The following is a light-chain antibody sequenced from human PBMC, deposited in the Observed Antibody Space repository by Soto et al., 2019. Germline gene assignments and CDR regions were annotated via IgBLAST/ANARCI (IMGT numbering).Light chain of an antibody. V-gene: IGKV1-39*01. CDR1: QSISSY. CDR3: QQSYSTPWT. Sequence: DTQMTQSPSSLSASVGDRVTITCRASQSISSYLNWYHQKPGKAPKLLIYAASSLQSGVPSRFSGSGSGTDFTLTISSLQPEDFATYYCQQSYSTPWTFGQGTKVDIK. J-gene: IGKJ1*01. CDR2: AAS.